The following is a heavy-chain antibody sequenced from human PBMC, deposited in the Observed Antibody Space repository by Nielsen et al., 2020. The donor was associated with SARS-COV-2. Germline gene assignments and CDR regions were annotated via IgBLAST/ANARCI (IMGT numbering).Heavy chain of an antibody. CDR3: ARHGRVTIFGGARPRNAFDI. Sequence: GESLKISCKGSGYSFTSYWISWVRQMPGKGLEWMGRIGPSDSYTNYSPSFQGHVTISADKSISTAYLQWSSLKASDTAMYYCARHGRVTIFGGARPRNAFDIWGQGTMVTVSS. CDR1: GYSFTSYW. CDR2: IGPSDSYT. D-gene: IGHD3-3*01. J-gene: IGHJ3*02. V-gene: IGHV5-10-1*01.